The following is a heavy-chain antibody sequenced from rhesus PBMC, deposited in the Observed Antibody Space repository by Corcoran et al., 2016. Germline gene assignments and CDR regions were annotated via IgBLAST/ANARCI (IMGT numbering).Heavy chain of an antibody. V-gene: IGHV4-106*01. J-gene: IGHJ4*01. CDR1: GGSISDAYY. CDR2: IYGSGGGT. CDR3: ARDKGPADY. Sequence: QVQLQESGPGLVKPSETLSLTCAVSGGSISDAYYWSWIRQPPGKGLEWIGYIYGSGGGTNYNPSLKNRVTISIDTSKNQFSLKLSSVTAADTAVYYCARDKGPADYWGQGVLVTVSS.